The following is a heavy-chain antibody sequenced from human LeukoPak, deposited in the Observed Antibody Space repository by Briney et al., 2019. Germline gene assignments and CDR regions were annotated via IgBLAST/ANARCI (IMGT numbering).Heavy chain of an antibody. J-gene: IGHJ6*04. CDR1: GFSFSTYS. D-gene: IGHD4-17*01. CDR3: ARAGDYLHYYYYYGMDV. Sequence: GGSLRLSCTASGFSFSTYSMNWVRQAPGKGLEWVSYISSSSSYTNYADSVKGRFTISRDNAKNSLYLQMNSLRAEDTAVYYCARAGDYLHYYYYYGMDVWGKGTTVTVSS. V-gene: IGHV3-21*05. CDR2: ISSSSSYT.